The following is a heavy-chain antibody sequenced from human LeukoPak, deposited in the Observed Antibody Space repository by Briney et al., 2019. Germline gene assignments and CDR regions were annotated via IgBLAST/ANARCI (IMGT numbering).Heavy chain of an antibody. D-gene: IGHD3-3*01. CDR3: ARVADYDFNNFFDP. Sequence: SETLSLTCTASSVSIRTYYWSWIRQPAGKGLEWVGRISTSGSTDYNPSLKSRVTMSVDTAKNEFSLKLISVTAADTAVYYCARVADYDFNNFFDPWGQGTLVTVSS. CDR1: SVSIRTYY. V-gene: IGHV4-4*07. J-gene: IGHJ5*02. CDR2: ISTSGST.